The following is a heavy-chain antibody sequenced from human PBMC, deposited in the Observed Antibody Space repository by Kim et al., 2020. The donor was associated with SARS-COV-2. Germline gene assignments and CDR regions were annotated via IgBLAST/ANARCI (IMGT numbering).Heavy chain of an antibody. CDR1: GYSFTSYW. Sequence: GESLKISCKGSGYSFTSYWIGWVRQMPGKGLEWMGIIYPGDSDTRYSPSFQGQVTISADKSISTAYLQWSSLKASDTAMYYCARGIRGSSWEGNWFDPWGQGTLVTVSS. J-gene: IGHJ5*02. CDR3: ARGIRGSSWEGNWFDP. D-gene: IGHD6-13*01. V-gene: IGHV5-51*01. CDR2: IYPGDSDT.